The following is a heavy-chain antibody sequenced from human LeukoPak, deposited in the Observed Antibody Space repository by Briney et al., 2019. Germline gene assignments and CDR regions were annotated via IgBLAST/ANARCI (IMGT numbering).Heavy chain of an antibody. Sequence: GESLKISCKGSGYSFTSYWIGWVRQMPGKGLEWMGIIYPGDSDTRCSPSFQGQVTISADNSISTAYLQWSSLKASDTAMYYCARRSITMVRGVTFDYWGQGTLVTVSS. CDR3: ARRSITMVRGVTFDY. J-gene: IGHJ4*02. D-gene: IGHD3-10*01. CDR1: GYSFTSYW. V-gene: IGHV5-51*01. CDR2: IYPGDSDT.